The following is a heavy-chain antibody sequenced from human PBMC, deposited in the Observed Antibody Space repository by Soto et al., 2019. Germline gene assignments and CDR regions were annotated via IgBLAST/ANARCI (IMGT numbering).Heavy chain of an antibody. CDR3: ARVWKLAAGIRRHQGWFDP. D-gene: IGHD6-13*01. CDR1: GGSFSGYY. V-gene: IGHV4-34*01. CDR2: INHSGST. J-gene: IGHJ5*02. Sequence: SETLSLTCAVYGGSFSGYYWSWIRQPPGKGLEWIGEINHSGSTNYNPSLKSRVTISVDTSKNQFSLKLSSVTAADTAVYYCARVWKLAAGIRRHQGWFDPWGQGTLVTVSS.